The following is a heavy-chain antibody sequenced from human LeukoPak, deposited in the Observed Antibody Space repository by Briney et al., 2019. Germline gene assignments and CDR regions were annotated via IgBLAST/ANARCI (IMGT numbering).Heavy chain of an antibody. V-gene: IGHV1-18*01. CDR1: GYTFTSYG. CDR2: ISAYNGNT. J-gene: IGHJ4*02. Sequence: ASVTVSCKASGYTFTSYGISWVRQAPGQGLEWMGWISAYNGNTNYAQKLQGRVTMTTDTSTSTAYMELRSLRSDDTAVYYCATARITIFGVVIDYWGQGTLVTVSS. D-gene: IGHD3-3*01. CDR3: ATARITIFGVVIDY.